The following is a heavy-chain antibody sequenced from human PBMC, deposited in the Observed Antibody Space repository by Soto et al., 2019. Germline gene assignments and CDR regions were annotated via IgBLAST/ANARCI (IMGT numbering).Heavy chain of an antibody. CDR2: ISGSGGST. J-gene: IGHJ3*02. Sequence: GGSLRLSCAASGFTVSSNYMSWVRQAPGKGLEWASAISGSGGSTYYADSVKGRFTISRDNSKNTLYLQMNSLRAEDTAVYYCAKGGKVPITRVGGAHDAFDIWGQGTMVTVSS. CDR1: GFTVSSNY. CDR3: AKGGKVPITRVGGAHDAFDI. V-gene: IGHV3-23*01. D-gene: IGHD3-16*01.